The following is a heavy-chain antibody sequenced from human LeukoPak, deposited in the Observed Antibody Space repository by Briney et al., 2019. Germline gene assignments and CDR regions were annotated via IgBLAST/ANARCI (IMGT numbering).Heavy chain of an antibody. V-gene: IGHV4-39*01. CDR2: IYYTGRT. Sequence: SETLSLTCTVAGGYISSSSYYWGWIRQPPGKGLEWIGAIYYTGRTYYNSSLKSRLTISIDTSKNQFSLKLASVTAADTAVYYCARRRYYGSTGYVDWGQGTLITVSS. CDR3: ARRRYYGSTGYVD. J-gene: IGHJ1*01. CDR1: GGYISSSSYY. D-gene: IGHD3-10*01.